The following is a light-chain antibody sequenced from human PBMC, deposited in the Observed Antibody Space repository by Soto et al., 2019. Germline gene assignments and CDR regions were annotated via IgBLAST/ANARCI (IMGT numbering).Light chain of an antibody. CDR1: QSIISTY. V-gene: IGKV3-20*01. CDR2: ASS. J-gene: IGKJ2*01. CDR3: QQYGNSYT. Sequence: EIVLTQSPGSLSLSPGESATLSCRASQSIISTYLGWFQQKPGQAPRLLIYASSNRATGIPDRFSGSGSGTEFTLTISRLEPEDFAVYYCQQYGNSYTFGQGTKLEIK.